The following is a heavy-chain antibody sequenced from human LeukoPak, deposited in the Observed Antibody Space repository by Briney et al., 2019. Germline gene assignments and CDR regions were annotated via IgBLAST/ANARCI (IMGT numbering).Heavy chain of an antibody. CDR2: IHSGGTT. V-gene: IGHV3-66*01. CDR1: GFTISNNY. Sequence: GGSLRLSCAASGFTISNNYMSWVRQAPGRGPEWVSVIHSGGTTHYADSVKGRFTISRDNSNNTLFLQVDSLRADDTAVYHCTKDPGYGLGIDFGDFWGQGIPVTVSS. J-gene: IGHJ4*02. CDR3: TKDPGYGLGIDFGDF. D-gene: IGHD3-10*01.